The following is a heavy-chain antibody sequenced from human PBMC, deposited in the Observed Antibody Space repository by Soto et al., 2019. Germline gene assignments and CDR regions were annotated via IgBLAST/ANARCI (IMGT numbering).Heavy chain of an antibody. CDR1: GFTFSSYA. CDR2: ISGSGGST. J-gene: IGHJ3*02. V-gene: IGHV3-23*01. Sequence: GGSLRLSCAASGFTFSSYAMSWVRQAPGKGLEWVSAISGSGGSTYSADSVKGRFTISRDNSKNTLYLQMNSLRAEDTAVYYCAKDPVLWFGEFLPAGVAFDIWGQGTMVTVSS. D-gene: IGHD3-10*01. CDR3: AKDPVLWFGEFLPAGVAFDI.